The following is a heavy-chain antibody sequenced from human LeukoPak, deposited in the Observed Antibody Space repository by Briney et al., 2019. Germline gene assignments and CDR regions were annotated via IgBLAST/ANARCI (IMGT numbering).Heavy chain of an antibody. CDR2: IYHSGSP. CDR1: GGSISGNNW. J-gene: IGHJ3*02. V-gene: IGHV4-4*02. CDR3: ARGFLSDAFDI. Sequence: SETLSLTCAVSGGSISGNNWWGWVRQPPGKGLEWIGEIYHSGSPNYNPSLKSRVTISVDKSRNHFSLNLSSVTAADTAVYYCARGFLSDAFDIWGQGTMVTVSS. D-gene: IGHD3-3*01.